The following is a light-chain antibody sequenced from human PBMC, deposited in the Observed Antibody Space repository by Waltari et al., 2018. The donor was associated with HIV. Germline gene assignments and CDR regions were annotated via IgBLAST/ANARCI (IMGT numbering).Light chain of an antibody. CDR1: QGTNNY. CDR2: AAS. CDR3: QKYNSAPPA. Sequence: DIQMTQSPASLSASVGDRVTINYRASQGTNNYLAWYQQKPGKVPKLLIYAASTLQSGVPSRVSGSGSETDFTLTISSLQPEDVATYYCQKYNSAPPAFGQGTKVEIK. J-gene: IGKJ1*01. V-gene: IGKV1-27*01.